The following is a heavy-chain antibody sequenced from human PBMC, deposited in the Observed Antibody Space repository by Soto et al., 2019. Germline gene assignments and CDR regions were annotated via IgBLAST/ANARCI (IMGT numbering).Heavy chain of an antibody. CDR2: IYYTGST. Sequence: SETLSLTCTVSGGSVSSESHYWSWIRQTPGKGLEWIGYIYYTGSTNYNPSLKGRVTMSVDTSRDQVSLRLRSVTRADTAVYYYARDQYDFRSGSYYYAMEVWGQGTKVTVSS. J-gene: IGHJ6*02. CDR1: GGSVSSESHY. V-gene: IGHV4-61*01. D-gene: IGHD3-3*01. CDR3: ARDQYDFRSGSYYYAMEV.